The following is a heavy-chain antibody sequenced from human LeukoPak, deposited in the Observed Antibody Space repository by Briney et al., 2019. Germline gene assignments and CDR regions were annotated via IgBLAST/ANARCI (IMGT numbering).Heavy chain of an antibody. D-gene: IGHD2-2*03. CDR2: ISHTGSTM. CDR1: GFSFGSYS. J-gene: IGHJ6*03. CDR3: ATLDIVVVPAAPNYYMDV. Sequence: GGSLRLSCAASGFSFGSYSMNWVRQAPGKGLEWVSYISHTGSTMSYADSVKGRFTISRDNAKNSLYLQMNSLRAEDTAVYYCATLDIVVVPAAPNYYMDVWGKGTTVTVSS. V-gene: IGHV3-48*04.